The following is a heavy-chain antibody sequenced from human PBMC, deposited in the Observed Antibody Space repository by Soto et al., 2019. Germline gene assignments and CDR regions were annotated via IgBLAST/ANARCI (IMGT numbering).Heavy chain of an antibody. CDR2: IHYSGST. J-gene: IGHJ4*02. D-gene: IGHD3-22*01. Sequence: QLQLQESGPGLVKPSETLSLTCTVSGDSVTISDYYWGWIRQPPGKGLEWIGSIHYSGSTYYNPSLKIPVTISGHTSKKQFSLKLTSVTAADAAVYYCAAHDSGGYYAEYWGQGTLVTVSA. CDR3: AAHDSGGYYAEY. CDR1: GDSVTISDYY. V-gene: IGHV4-39*01.